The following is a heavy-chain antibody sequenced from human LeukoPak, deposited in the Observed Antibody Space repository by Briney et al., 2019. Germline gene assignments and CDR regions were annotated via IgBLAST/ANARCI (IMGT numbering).Heavy chain of an antibody. Sequence: PGGSLRLSYAASGFTFSNDGMHWVRQAPGKGLEWVTFVRYDGSGEYYAESVKGRFTISRDNSKSTVFLRMKSLRVEHTAIYYCAKVGSGLYGVDYWGQGTLVTVSS. J-gene: IGHJ4*02. CDR3: AKVGSGLYGVDY. CDR2: VRYDGSGE. V-gene: IGHV3-30*02. CDR1: GFTFSNDG. D-gene: IGHD6-19*01.